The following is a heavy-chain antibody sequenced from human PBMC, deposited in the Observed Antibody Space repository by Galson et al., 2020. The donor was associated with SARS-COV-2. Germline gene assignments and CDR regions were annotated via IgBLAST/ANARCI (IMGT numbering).Heavy chain of an antibody. Sequence: GGSLRLSCAVSGFSFSDYTMNWVRQAPGKGLEWVSSINSISTYIKYADSMKGRFTVSRDNAKSSLYLHMNSLRAEDTAVYYCARDYGWFNLDCWGQGSLVTVSS. CDR3: ARDYGWFNLDC. CDR2: INSISTYI. V-gene: IGHV3-21*01. J-gene: IGHJ4*02. D-gene: IGHD2-8*02. CDR1: GFSFSDYT.